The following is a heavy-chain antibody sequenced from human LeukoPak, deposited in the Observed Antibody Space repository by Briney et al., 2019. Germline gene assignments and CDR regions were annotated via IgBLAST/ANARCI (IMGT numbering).Heavy chain of an antibody. V-gene: IGHV4-34*01. J-gene: IGHJ6*03. CDR2: INHSGST. Sequence: APETLSLTCAVYGGSFSGYYWSWIRQPPGKGLEWIGEINHSGSTNYNPSLKSRVTISVDTSKNQFSLKLSSVTAADTAVYYCARATRGDCSGGSCYSERYYYYYMDVWGKGTTVTVSS. D-gene: IGHD2-15*01. CDR1: GGSFSGYY. CDR3: ARATRGDCSGGSCYSERYYYYYMDV.